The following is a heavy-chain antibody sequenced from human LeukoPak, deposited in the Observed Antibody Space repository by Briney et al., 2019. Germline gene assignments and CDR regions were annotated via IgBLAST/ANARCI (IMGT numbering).Heavy chain of an antibody. CDR3: ARGPDSYGYSGY. CDR2: IYRSGST. Sequence: SETLSLTCAVSGSSISCGYYWGWIRQPPGKGLEWIGSIYRSGSTYYNPSLKSRVTISVDTSKNQLSLKLSSVTAADTAVYYCARGPDSYGYSGYWGQGTLLTVSS. D-gene: IGHD5-18*01. J-gene: IGHJ4*02. V-gene: IGHV4-38-2*01. CDR1: GSSISCGYY.